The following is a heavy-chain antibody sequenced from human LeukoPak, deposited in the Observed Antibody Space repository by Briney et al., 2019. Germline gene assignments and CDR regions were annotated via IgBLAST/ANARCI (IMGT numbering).Heavy chain of an antibody. CDR3: ARGYSSSWFPDY. D-gene: IGHD6-13*01. CDR1: GFTFSSYS. J-gene: IGHJ4*02. V-gene: IGHV3-21*01. Sequence: GGSLRLSCAASGFTFSSYSMNWVRQAPGKGLEWASSISSSSSYIYYADSVKGRFTISRDNAKNSLYLQMNSLRAEDTAVYYCARGYSSSWFPDYWGQGTLVTVSS. CDR2: ISSSSSYI.